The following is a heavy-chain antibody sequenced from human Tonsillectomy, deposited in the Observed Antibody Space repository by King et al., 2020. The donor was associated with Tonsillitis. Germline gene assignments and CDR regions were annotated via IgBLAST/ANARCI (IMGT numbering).Heavy chain of an antibody. CDR3: ARASGYSYAQMGWYFDL. J-gene: IGHJ2*01. V-gene: IGHV3-48*01. CDR2: ISSSSGTI. Sequence: VQLVESGGGLVQPGGSLRLSCAASGFTFSTYNMNWVRQVPGKGLEWGSYISSSSGTIYYADSVKGRFTISRDNAKNSLYLQRNSLRAEDTAVYYCARASGYSYAQMGWYFDLWGRGTLVTVSS. D-gene: IGHD5-18*01. CDR1: GFTFSTYN.